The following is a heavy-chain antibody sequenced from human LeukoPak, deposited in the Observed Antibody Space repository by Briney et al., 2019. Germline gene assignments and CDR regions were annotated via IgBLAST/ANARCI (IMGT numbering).Heavy chain of an antibody. CDR3: ARSPRIYMIGTHAFDI. V-gene: IGHV4-39*01. Sequence: SETLSLTCTVSGDSISSTNYYWGWIRQPPGKGLEWIGSIYYSGSTYYNPSLKSRVAISVDTSKNQFSLKLSSVTAADTAVYFCARSPRIYMIGTHAFDIWGQGTMVTVSS. CDR1: GDSISSTNYY. CDR2: IYYSGST. D-gene: IGHD3-22*01. J-gene: IGHJ3*02.